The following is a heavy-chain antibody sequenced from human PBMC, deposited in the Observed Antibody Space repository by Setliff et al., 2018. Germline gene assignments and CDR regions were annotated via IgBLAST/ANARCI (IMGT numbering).Heavy chain of an antibody. Sequence: SETLSLTCTVSGGSISSSSYYWGWIRQPPGKGLEWIGSIYYSGSTYYNPSLKGRVTISVDTSKNQFSLKLSSVTAADTAVYYCARVNQYSSVWYNYYYGMDVWGQGTTVTVSS. D-gene: IGHD6-19*01. CDR3: ARVNQYSSVWYNYYYGMDV. V-gene: IGHV4-39*07. CDR1: GGSISSSSYY. CDR2: IYYSGST. J-gene: IGHJ6*02.